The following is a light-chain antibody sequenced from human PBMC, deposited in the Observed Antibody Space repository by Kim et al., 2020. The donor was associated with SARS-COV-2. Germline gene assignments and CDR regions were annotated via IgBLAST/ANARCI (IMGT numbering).Light chain of an antibody. CDR1: QSVSSSY. J-gene: IGKJ4*01. CDR3: QQYGNSPFT. Sequence: EIVLTQSPGTLSLSPGERATLSCRASQSVSSSYLAWYQHKPGQAPRLLIYGASSRATGIPDRFSGSGSGTDFTLTISRLEPEDFAVYYCQQYGNSPFTFGGGTKLEI. CDR2: GAS. V-gene: IGKV3-20*01.